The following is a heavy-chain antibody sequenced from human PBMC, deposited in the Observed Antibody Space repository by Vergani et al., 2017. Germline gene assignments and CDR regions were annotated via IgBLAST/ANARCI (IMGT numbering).Heavy chain of an antibody. CDR2: INHSGST. Sequence: QVQLQQWGAGLLKPSETLSLTCAVYGGSFSGYYWSWICQPPGKGLEWIGEINHSGSTYYNPSLKSRVTISVDTSKNQFSLKLSSVTAADTAVYYCARGSPYYDPTFDYWGQGTLVTVSA. CDR3: ARGSPYYDPTFDY. J-gene: IGHJ4*02. V-gene: IGHV4-34*01. CDR1: GGSFSGYY. D-gene: IGHD3-22*01.